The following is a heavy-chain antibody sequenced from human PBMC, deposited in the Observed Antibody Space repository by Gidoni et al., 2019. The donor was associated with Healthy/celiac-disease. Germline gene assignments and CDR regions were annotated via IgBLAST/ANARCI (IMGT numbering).Heavy chain of an antibody. CDR3: ARDTMVRGDRSDAFDI. D-gene: IGHD3-10*01. V-gene: IGHV1-69*09. Sequence: QVQLVQSGAEVKKPGSSVKVSCKASGGTVSSYAISWVRQAPGQGLEWMGRIIPILGIANYAQKFQGRVTITADKSTSTAYMELSSLRSEDTAVYYCARDTMVRGDRSDAFDIWGQGTMVTVSS. J-gene: IGHJ3*02. CDR1: GGTVSSYA. CDR2: IIPILGIA.